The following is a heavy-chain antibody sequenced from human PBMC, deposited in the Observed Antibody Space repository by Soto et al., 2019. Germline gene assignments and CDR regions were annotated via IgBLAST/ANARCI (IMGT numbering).Heavy chain of an antibody. Sequence: SVKVSCKASGGTFSSYAISWVRQAPGQGLEWMGGIIPIFGTANYAQKFQGRVTITADESTSTAYMELSSLRSEDTAVYYCARANPGLYYYGSGSYSRSPGMDVLGQGNTVTGS. CDR1: GGTFSSYA. CDR3: ARANPGLYYYGSGSYSRSPGMDV. CDR2: IIPIFGTA. V-gene: IGHV1-69*13. J-gene: IGHJ6*01. D-gene: IGHD3-10*01.